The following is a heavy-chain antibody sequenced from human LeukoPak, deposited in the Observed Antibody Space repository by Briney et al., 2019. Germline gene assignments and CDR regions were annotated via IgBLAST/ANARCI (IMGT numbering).Heavy chain of an antibody. J-gene: IGHJ4*02. CDR3: ARGPRSSSWSFDY. V-gene: IGHV4-4*07. CDR2: IYTSGST. CDR1: GGAIISYY. D-gene: IGHD6-13*01. Sequence: SETLSLTCSVSGGAIISYYWSWIRQPAGKGLEWIGRIYTSGSTNYNPSLKGRVTISVDKSKNQFSLKLSSVTAADTAVYYCARGPRSSSWSFDYWGQGTLVTVSS.